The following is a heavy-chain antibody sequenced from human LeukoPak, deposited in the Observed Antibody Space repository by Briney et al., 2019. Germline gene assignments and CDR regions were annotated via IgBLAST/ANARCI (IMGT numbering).Heavy chain of an antibody. CDR2: ISSGSSTI. CDR1: GFTFCSYS. D-gene: IGHD6-13*01. J-gene: IGHJ4*02. Sequence: GGSLRLSCAASGFTFCSYSMNWVRQAPGKGLEWVSYISSGSSTINYADSVKGRFTISRDNAKNSLHLQMNSLRAEDTAVFYCVSSDRSRFSHWGQGTLVTVSS. CDR3: VSSDRSRFSH. V-gene: IGHV3-48*04.